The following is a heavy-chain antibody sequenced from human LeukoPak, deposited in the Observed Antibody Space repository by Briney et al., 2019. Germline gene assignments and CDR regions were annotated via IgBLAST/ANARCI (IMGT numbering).Heavy chain of an antibody. V-gene: IGHV1-69*13. D-gene: IGHD3-3*01. CDR2: IIPIFGTA. CDR3: ARSPVFDFWSGYYYYYYMDV. CDR1: GGTFSSYA. Sequence: ASVKVSCKASGGTFSSYAISWVRQAPGQGLEWMGGIIPIFGTANYAQRFQGRVTITADESTRTAYMELSSLRSEDTAVYYCARSPVFDFWSGYYYYYYMDVWGKGTTVAVSS. J-gene: IGHJ6*03.